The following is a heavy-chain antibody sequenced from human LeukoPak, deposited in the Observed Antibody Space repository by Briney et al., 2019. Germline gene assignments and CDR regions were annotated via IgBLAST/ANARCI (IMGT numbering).Heavy chain of an antibody. V-gene: IGHV4-4*07. CDR1: GRPISSYY. CDR2: IYTSGST. D-gene: IGHD6-13*01. CDR3: ARGGAPVSSSWYYFDF. J-gene: IGHJ4*02. Sequence: SETLSLTCTVSGRPISSYYWSWIRQPAGKALEWIGRIYTSGSTNYNPSLKRRVTMSVGPSKNHFSVKLSSVTAADTAVYYCARGGAPVSSSWYYFDFWGQGTLVTVSS.